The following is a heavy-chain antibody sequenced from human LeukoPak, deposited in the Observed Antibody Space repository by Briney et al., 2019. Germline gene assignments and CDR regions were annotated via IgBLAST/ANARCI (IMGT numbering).Heavy chain of an antibody. J-gene: IGHJ6*03. D-gene: IGHD3-10*01. Sequence: SQTLSLTCTVSGGSISSGSYYWSWIRQPAGKGLEWIGRIYTSGSTNYNPSLKSRVTISVDTSKNQFSLKLSSVTAADTAVYYCARGKIGSGSDPNYYYYYYMDVWGKGTTVTISS. CDR1: GGSISSGSYY. CDR3: ARGKIGSGSDPNYYYYYYMDV. CDR2: IYTSGST. V-gene: IGHV4-61*02.